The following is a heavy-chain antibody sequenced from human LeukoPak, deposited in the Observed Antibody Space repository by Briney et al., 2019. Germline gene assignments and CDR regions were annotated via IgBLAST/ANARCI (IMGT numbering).Heavy chain of an antibody. V-gene: IGHV1-69*05. CDR2: IIPIFGTA. CDR1: GGTFSSCA. Sequence: SVKVSCKASGGTFSSCAISWVRQAPGQGLEWMGGIIPIFGTANYAQKFQGRVTITTDESTSTAYMELSSLRSEDTAVYYCARALGILTGLSLDYWGQGTLVTVSS. J-gene: IGHJ4*02. CDR3: ARALGILTGLSLDY. D-gene: IGHD3-9*01.